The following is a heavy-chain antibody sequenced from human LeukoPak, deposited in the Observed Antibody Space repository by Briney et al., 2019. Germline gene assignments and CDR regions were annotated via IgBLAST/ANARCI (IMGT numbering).Heavy chain of an antibody. V-gene: IGHV3-74*01. CDR2: INSDGTST. CDR1: GFTFSNYW. D-gene: IGHD6-13*01. CDR3: ARDLRIAAAGNYFDY. Sequence: PGGSLRLSCAASGFTFSNYWMHWVRQAPGKGLVWVSHINSDGTSTSYADSVKGRFTISRDNAKNSLYLQMNSLRAEDTAVYYCARDLRIAAAGNYFDYWGQGTLVTVSS. J-gene: IGHJ4*02.